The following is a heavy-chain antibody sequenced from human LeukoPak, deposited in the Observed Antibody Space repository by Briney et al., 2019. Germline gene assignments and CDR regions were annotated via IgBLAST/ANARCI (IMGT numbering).Heavy chain of an antibody. Sequence: SVKVSCKASGGTFSSYTISWVRQAPGQGLEWMGRIIPILGIANYAQKFQGRVTITADKSTSTAYMELSSLRSEDTAVYYCARGPGIAAAGTHYFGYWGQGTLVTVSS. V-gene: IGHV1-69*02. CDR1: GGTFSSYT. CDR3: ARGPGIAAAGTHYFGY. CDR2: IIPILGIA. D-gene: IGHD6-13*01. J-gene: IGHJ4*02.